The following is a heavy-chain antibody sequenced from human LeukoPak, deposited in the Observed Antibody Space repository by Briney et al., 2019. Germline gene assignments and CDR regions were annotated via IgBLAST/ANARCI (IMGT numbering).Heavy chain of an antibody. J-gene: IGHJ6*02. CDR3: AREDPQTTVPEGMDV. Sequence: SETLSLTGTVSGGSISYYYWSWIRQSPGKGLEWIGYIYYSGTTNYNPSLKSRVTLSVDTSKNQFSLQLRSVTAADTAVYYCAREDPQTTVPEGMDVWGQGTTVTVSS. V-gene: IGHV4-59*01. D-gene: IGHD4-17*01. CDR1: GGSISYYY. CDR2: IYYSGTT.